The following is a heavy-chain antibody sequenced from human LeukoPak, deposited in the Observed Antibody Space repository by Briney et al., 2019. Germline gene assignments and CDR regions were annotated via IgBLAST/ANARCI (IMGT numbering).Heavy chain of an antibody. CDR1: GFTVSSCG. J-gene: IGHJ4*02. CDR3: VKDRGDGYRGFDY. Sequence: PGRSLRLSCAASGFTVSSCGFHWVRQAPGKGLEWVAVIWYDGTHKYYADSVKGRLTISRDNSKNTVYLQMNSLRAEDTAVYYCVKDRGDGYRGFDYWGQGTLVTVSS. V-gene: IGHV3-33*06. CDR2: IWYDGTHK. D-gene: IGHD5-24*01.